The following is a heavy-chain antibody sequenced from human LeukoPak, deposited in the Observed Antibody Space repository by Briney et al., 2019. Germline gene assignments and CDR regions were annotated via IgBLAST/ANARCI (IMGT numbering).Heavy chain of an antibody. V-gene: IGHV4-38-2*01. D-gene: IGHD3-10*01. CDR2: IHYPEST. Sequence: SETLSLTCAVSGFSISNGFFWGWIRRPPGKGLEWIGTIHYPESTYYNPSLNSRLTISLDASKNHLSLKLSSVTAADTAQYYCARGRGRQVGSRWHPDTHHDYWGQGILVTVSS. J-gene: IGHJ4*02. CDR1: GFSISNGFF. CDR3: ARGRGRQVGSRWHPDTHHDY.